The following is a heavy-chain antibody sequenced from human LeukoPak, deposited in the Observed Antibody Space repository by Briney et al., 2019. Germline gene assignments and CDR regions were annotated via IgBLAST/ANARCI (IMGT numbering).Heavy chain of an antibody. V-gene: IGHV3-30*03. Sequence: GGSLRLSCAASGFSFSSYAMHWVRQAPGKGLEWVAVISYDGSNKNYADSVKGRFTISRDNSKNTLYLQMSSLRAEDTAVYYCARGSYWAFDIWGQGTMVTVSS. CDR3: ARGSYWAFDI. CDR2: ISYDGSNK. CDR1: GFSFSSYA. D-gene: IGHD2-15*01. J-gene: IGHJ3*02.